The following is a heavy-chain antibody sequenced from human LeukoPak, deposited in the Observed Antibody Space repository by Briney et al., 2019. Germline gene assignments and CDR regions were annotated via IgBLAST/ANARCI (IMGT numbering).Heavy chain of an antibody. CDR1: GGSISSGGYY. D-gene: IGHD2-21*02. Sequence: SQTLSLTCTVSGGSISSGGYYWSWIRQHPGKGLEWIGYIYYSGSTYYDPSLKSRVTISVDTSKNQFSLKLSSVTAADTAVYYCARAFGGGDLYYFDYWGQGTLVTVSS. CDR2: IYYSGST. CDR3: ARAFGGGDLYYFDY. J-gene: IGHJ4*02. V-gene: IGHV4-31*03.